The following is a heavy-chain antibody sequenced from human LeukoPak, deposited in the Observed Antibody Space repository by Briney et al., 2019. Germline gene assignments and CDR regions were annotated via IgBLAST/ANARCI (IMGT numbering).Heavy chain of an antibody. Sequence: GGSLRLSCAASGFTFSDYAMTWVRQAPGKGLEWVSSIRGNGGGPFYADSVKGRFTISRDNSENTLYLQMNSLRAEDTAVYYCAKEGQVGATRYYYYMDVWGKGTTVTVSS. V-gene: IGHV3-23*01. CDR1: GFTFSDYA. D-gene: IGHD1-26*01. CDR2: IRGNGGGP. J-gene: IGHJ6*03. CDR3: AKEGQVGATRYYYYMDV.